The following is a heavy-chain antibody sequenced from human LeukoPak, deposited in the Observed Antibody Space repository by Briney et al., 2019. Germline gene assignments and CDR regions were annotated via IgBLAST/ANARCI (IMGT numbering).Heavy chain of an antibody. Sequence: GASVKVSCKASGGTFSSYAISWVRQAPGQGLEWMGRIIPIIGIANYAQKFQGRVTITADKSTSTAYMELSSLRSEDTAVYYCARGSGGDFWSGYYFDYWGQGPPVTVSS. CDR1: GGTFSSYA. CDR3: ARGSGGDFWSGYYFDY. J-gene: IGHJ4*02. V-gene: IGHV1-69*04. CDR2: IIPIIGIA. D-gene: IGHD3-3*01.